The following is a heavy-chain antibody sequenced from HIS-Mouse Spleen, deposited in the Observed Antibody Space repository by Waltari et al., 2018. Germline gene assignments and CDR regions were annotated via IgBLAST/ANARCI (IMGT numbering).Heavy chain of an antibody. J-gene: IGHJ6*02. V-gene: IGHV3-30*18. CDR2: ISYDGSNK. CDR3: AKPYYDFWSERGYYYGMDV. D-gene: IGHD3-3*01. Sequence: QVQLVESGGGVVQPGRSLRLSCAASGFTFSSYGMHWVRQAPGKGLEWVAVISYDGSNKNYADSVKGRFTISRDNSKNTLYLQMNSLRAEDTAVYYCAKPYYDFWSERGYYYGMDVWGQGTTVTVSS. CDR1: GFTFSSYG.